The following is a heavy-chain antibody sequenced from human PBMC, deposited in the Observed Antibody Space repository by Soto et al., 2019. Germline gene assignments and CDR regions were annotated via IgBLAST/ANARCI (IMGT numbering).Heavy chain of an antibody. CDR1: GGSINSYY. CDR2: IYYSGST. Sequence: SETLSLTCTVSGGSINSYYWSWIRQPPGKGLEWIGYIYYSGSTNYNPSLKSQVTISVDTSKNQFSLKLSSVTAADTAVYYCARGPLPFTVIYSYGMDVWGQGTTVTVS. D-gene: IGHD1-26*01. J-gene: IGHJ6*02. V-gene: IGHV4-59*01. CDR3: ARGPLPFTVIYSYGMDV.